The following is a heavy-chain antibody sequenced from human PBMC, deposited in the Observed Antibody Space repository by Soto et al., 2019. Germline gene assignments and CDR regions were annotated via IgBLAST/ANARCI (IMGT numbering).Heavy chain of an antibody. CDR1: GGSISSSGYY. V-gene: IGHV4-39*01. J-gene: IGHJ5*02. Sequence: SETLSLTCTVSGGSISSSGYYWGWIRQPPGKGLEWIGTIYYSGSTYYNPSLKSRVTISVDTSKNQFSLKLSSVTAADTAVYYCARVFSDSSSFFDPWGQGTLVTVSS. D-gene: IGHD6-13*01. CDR3: ARVFSDSSSFFDP. CDR2: IYYSGST.